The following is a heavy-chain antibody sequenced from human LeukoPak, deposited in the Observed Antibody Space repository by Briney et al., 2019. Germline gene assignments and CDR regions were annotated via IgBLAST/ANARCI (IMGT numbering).Heavy chain of an antibody. CDR3: AKTIEKLERRTSDAFDI. Sequence: GGSLRLSCAASGFTFSNYSMNWVRQAPGKGLEWVSAISGSGGSTYYADSVKGRFTISRDNSKNTLYLQMNSLRAEDTAVYYCAKTIEKLERRTSDAFDIWGQGTMVTVSS. D-gene: IGHD1-1*01. J-gene: IGHJ3*02. CDR1: GFTFSNYS. V-gene: IGHV3-23*01. CDR2: ISGSGGST.